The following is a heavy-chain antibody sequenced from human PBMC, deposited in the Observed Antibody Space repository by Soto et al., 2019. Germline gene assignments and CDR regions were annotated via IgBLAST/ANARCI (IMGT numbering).Heavy chain of an antibody. V-gene: IGHV3-66*01. Sequence: EVQLVESGGGIVQPGGSLRLSCAVSGFTVGNSYMSCVRQAPGQVLEWVSTIYSVGSTFYADPVKGRFTISRDNSKNTPYLQMNSMSGEDTAKYYRTRGSWSYNYFPHRVQGRTVCVSS. CDR2: IYSVGST. CDR3: TRGSWSYNYFPH. CDR1: GFTVGNSY. J-gene: IGHJ1*01. D-gene: IGHD1-26*01.